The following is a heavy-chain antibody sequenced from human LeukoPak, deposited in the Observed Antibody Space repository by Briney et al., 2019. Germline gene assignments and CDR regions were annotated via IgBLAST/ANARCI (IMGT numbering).Heavy chain of an antibody. J-gene: IGHJ4*02. CDR3: ARIVSGWSFDY. D-gene: IGHD6-19*01. CDR1: GFTFGSFS. Sequence: GGSLRLSCAASGFTFGSFSMNWVRQAPGKGLEWVSYISSSSSTIYYADSVKGRFAISRDNAKNSLILQMNSLRDEDTAVYYCARIVSGWSFDYWGQGTLVTVSS. V-gene: IGHV3-48*02. CDR2: ISSSSSTI.